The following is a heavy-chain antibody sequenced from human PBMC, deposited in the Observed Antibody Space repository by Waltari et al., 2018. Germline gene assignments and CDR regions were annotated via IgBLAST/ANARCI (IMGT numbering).Heavy chain of an antibody. CDR3: ARAPFGGYDYIGGTYRYLYYYMDV. CDR2: IIHSGRT. V-gene: IGHV4-34*12. J-gene: IGHJ6*03. Sequence: QVQLQQWGAGLLKPSETLSLTCAVYGESFSGFYWSWIRPPPGKGLEWVGEIIHSGRTNNNPSLKSRVTISVDTSKNQLSLKLSSVTAADTAVYYCARAPFGGYDYIGGTYRYLYYYMDVWGKGTTVTVSS. D-gene: IGHD3-16*02. CDR1: GESFSGFY.